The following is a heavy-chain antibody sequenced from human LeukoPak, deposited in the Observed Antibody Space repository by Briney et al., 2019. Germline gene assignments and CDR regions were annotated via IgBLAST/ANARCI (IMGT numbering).Heavy chain of an antibody. CDR1: GFTFSSYA. D-gene: IGHD3-10*01. J-gene: IGHJ4*02. Sequence: GRSLRLSCAASGFTFSSYAMHWVRQAPGKGLEWVAVISYDGSNKYYADSVKGRFTISRDNSKNTLYLQMNSLRAEDTAVYYCARKGVGRSHYGSGSYYQSYFDYWGQGTLVTVSS. CDR3: ARKGVGRSHYGSGSYYQSYFDY. V-gene: IGHV3-30*04. CDR2: ISYDGSNK.